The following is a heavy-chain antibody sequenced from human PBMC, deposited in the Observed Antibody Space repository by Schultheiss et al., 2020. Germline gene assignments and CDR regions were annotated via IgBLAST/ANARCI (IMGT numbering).Heavy chain of an antibody. D-gene: IGHD6-19*01. CDR1: GFTFSSYS. J-gene: IGHJ4*02. CDR2: IHPHGSQI. CDR3: ARVAVAGTWNYFDY. V-gene: IGHV3-7*03. Sequence: GGSLRLSCAVSGFTFSSYSMNWVRQAPGKGLEWVAFIHPHGSQINYVDSVKGRFTISRDNAKNSLYLQMNSLRAEDTALYHCARVAVAGTWNYFDYWGQGTLVNGS.